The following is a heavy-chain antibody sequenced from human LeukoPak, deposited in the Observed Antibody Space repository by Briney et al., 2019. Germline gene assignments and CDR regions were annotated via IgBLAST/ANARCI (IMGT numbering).Heavy chain of an antibody. J-gene: IGHJ4*02. CDR3: ARRYASSYYYGSGSYNY. CDR1: GFTFSSYS. CDR2: INHSGST. D-gene: IGHD3-10*01. Sequence: GSLRLSCAASGFTFSSYSMNWVRQAPGKGLEWIGEINHSGSTNYNPSLKSRVTISVDTSKNQFSLKLSSVTAADTAVYYCARRYASSYYYGSGSYNYWGQGTLVTVSS. V-gene: IGHV4-34*01.